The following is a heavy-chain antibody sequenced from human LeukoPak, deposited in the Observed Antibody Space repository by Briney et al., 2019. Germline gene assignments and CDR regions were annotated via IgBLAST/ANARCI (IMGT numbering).Heavy chain of an antibody. V-gene: IGHV1-46*01. D-gene: IGHD3-22*01. CDR2: ISPSGGST. CDR1: GYTFTSNY. Sequence: GASVKVSCKAFGYTFTSNYMHWVRQAPGQGPEWMGVISPSGGSTTYAQKFQGRVTLTRDMSTSTDYLELSSLRSEDTAVYYCARDYYDSSGYPGDYWGQGTLVTVSS. J-gene: IGHJ4*02. CDR3: ARDYYDSSGYPGDY.